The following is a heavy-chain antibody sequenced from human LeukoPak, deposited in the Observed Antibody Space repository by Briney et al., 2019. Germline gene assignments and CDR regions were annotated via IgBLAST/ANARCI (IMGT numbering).Heavy chain of an antibody. CDR1: GYSISSGYY. CDR3: ARSMVRGVRY. D-gene: IGHD3-10*01. CDR2: IYHSGST. Sequence: SETLSLTCTVSGYSISSGYYWGWIRQPPGKGLEWIGSIYHSGSTNYNPSLNSRVTISVDTSKNQFSLKLSSVTAADTAVYYCARSMVRGVRYWGQGTLVTVSS. V-gene: IGHV4-38-2*02. J-gene: IGHJ4*02.